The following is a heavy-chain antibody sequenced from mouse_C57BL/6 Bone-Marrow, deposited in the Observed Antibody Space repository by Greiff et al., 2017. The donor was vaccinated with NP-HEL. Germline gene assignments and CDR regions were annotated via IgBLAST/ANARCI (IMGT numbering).Heavy chain of an antibody. CDR1: EYTFTDYY. J-gene: IGHJ4*01. Sequence: EVQLQQSGPVLVKPGASVKMSCKASEYTFTDYYMNWVKQSHGKSLEWIGVINPYNGGTSYNQKFKGKATLTVDKSSSTAYMELNSLTSEDSAVYYCAKYGRYAMDYWGQGTSVTVSA. CDR3: AKYGRYAMDY. CDR2: INPYNGGT. V-gene: IGHV1-19*01. D-gene: IGHD1-1*01.